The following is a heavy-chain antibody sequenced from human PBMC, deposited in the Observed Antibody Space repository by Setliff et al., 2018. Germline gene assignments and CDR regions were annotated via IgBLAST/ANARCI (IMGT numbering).Heavy chain of an antibody. Sequence: PSETLSLTCSVSGGSISGSHYSWVWMRQPPGKRLEWIGSTYYNGTAYYNPSLQSRVAISVDTSKNYFSLDVSSVTAADTAVYYCVRESRSTWYRRDFWGQGTLVTVPQ. CDR1: GGSISGSHYS. CDR3: VRESRSTWYRRDF. D-gene: IGHD6-13*01. CDR2: TYYNGTA. V-gene: IGHV4-39*02. J-gene: IGHJ4*02.